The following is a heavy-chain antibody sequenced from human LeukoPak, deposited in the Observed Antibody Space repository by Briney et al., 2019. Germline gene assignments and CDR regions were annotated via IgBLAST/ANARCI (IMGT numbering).Heavy chain of an antibody. CDR1: GYSISSGYY. V-gene: IGHV4-38-2*01. Sequence: SETLSLTCAVSGYSISSGYYWGWIRQPPGKGLEWIGSIYHSGSTYYNPSLKGRVTISVDTSKNQFSLKLSSVTAADTAVYYCARSSEGNWFDPWGQGTLVTVSS. CDR3: ARSSEGNWFDP. J-gene: IGHJ5*02. D-gene: IGHD3-10*01. CDR2: IYHSGST.